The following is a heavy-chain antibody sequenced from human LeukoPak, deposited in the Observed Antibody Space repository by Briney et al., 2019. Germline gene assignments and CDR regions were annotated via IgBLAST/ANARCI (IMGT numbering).Heavy chain of an antibody. CDR3: ASRSGGNSDFDY. V-gene: IGHV1-2*02. J-gene: IGHJ4*02. D-gene: IGHD4-23*01. Sequence: ASVTVSCKASXYXXTGDYXXXVXXXXXXXXEXXGWINPNSGASNYAQKFQGRVTMTRDTSIGTAYMELSRLRSDDAAVYYCASRSGGNSDFDYWGQGTLVTVSS. CDR2: INPNSGAS. CDR1: XYXXTGDY.